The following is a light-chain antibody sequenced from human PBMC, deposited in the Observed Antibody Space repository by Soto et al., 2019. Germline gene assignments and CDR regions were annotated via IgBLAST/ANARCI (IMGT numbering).Light chain of an antibody. V-gene: IGLV3-21*04. CDR2: YDS. Sequence: SYERTQPPSVSVAPGKTATITCGGNNIGSESVHWYQQKPGQAPVLVIYYDSDRPSGIPERFSGSNSGNTATLTISRVEAGDEADYYCQVWDSSSAHPDWVFGGGTKLTVL. J-gene: IGLJ3*02. CDR1: NIGSES. CDR3: QVWDSSSAHPDWV.